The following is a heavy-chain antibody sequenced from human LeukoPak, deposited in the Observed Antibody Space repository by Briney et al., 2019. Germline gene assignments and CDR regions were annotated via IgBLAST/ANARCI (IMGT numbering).Heavy chain of an antibody. V-gene: IGHV4-34*01. CDR3: ARGSLPAAAPGEWYYFDY. CDR2: INHSGST. Sequence: PSETLSLTCAVYGGSFSGYYWSWIRQPPRKGLEWIGEINHSGSTNYNPSLKSRVTISVDTSKNQFSLKLSSVTAADTAVYYCARGSLPAAAPGEWYYFDYWGQGTLVTVSS. J-gene: IGHJ4*02. CDR1: GGSFSGYY. D-gene: IGHD2-2*01.